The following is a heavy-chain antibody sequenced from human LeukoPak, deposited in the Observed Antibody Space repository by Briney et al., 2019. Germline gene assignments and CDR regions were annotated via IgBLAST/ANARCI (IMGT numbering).Heavy chain of an antibody. J-gene: IGHJ4*02. CDR2: INPDGSIR. V-gene: IGHV3-74*03. D-gene: IGHD1-26*01. CDR3: AREARVGGALQY. CDR1: GLTFSTYW. Sequence: GSLRLSCAASGLTFSTYWIHWVRQALGKGLTWVARINPDGSIRTYANSVQGRVTISRDTAKDTLFLQMNSLRAEDTAVYYCAREARVGGALQYWGQGTPVTVSS.